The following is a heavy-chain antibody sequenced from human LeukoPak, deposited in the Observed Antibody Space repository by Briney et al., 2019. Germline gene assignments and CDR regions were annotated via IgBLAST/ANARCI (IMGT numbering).Heavy chain of an antibody. D-gene: IGHD2-15*01. CDR3: ARGGVGCSGGSCYNWFDP. V-gene: IGHV4-34*01. J-gene: IGHJ5*02. CDR2: INHSGGT. CDR1: GGSFSGYY. Sequence: PSETLSLTCAVYGGSFSGYYWSWIRQPPGKGLEWIGEINHSGGTNYNPSLKSRVTISVDTSKNQFSLKLSSVTAADTAVYYCARGGVGCSGGSCYNWFDPWGQGTLVTVSS.